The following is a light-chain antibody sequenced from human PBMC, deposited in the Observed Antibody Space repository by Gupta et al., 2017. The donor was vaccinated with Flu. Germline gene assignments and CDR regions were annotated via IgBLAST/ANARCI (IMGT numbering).Light chain of an antibody. CDR1: SSDVGGYNF. V-gene: IGLV2-8*01. J-gene: IGLJ1*01. CDR2: EVS. CDR3: SSYAGNNNYV. Sequence: SVAISCTGTSSDVGGYNFVSWYQQHPGRAPNLMIYEVSRRPSGVPDRFSGSKSGNTAFLTVSGLHAEDEADYYCSSYAGNNNYVFGTGTEVTVL.